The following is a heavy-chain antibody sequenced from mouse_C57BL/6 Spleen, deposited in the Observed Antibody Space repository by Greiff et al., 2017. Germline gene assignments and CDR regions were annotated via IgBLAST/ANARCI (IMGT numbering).Heavy chain of an antibody. CDR2: IYPRSGNT. Sequence: QVQLQQSGAELARPGASVKLSCKASGYTFTSYGISWVKQRPGQGLEWIGEIYPRSGNTYYNEKFKGKATLTSDKSSSTAYMERRSLTSEESAVYFCARKGQYDPYAKDYWGQGTSVTVSS. J-gene: IGHJ4*01. V-gene: IGHV1-81*01. D-gene: IGHD2-3*01. CDR3: ARKGQYDPYAKDY. CDR1: GYTFTSYG.